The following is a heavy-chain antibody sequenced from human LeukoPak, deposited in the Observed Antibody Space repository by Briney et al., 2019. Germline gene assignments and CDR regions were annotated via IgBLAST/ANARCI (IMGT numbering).Heavy chain of an antibody. V-gene: IGHV3-30*03. CDR3: ARVLSGSYDNYFDY. J-gene: IGHJ4*02. Sequence: GGSLRLSCAASGFTFSSYGMHWVRQAPGKGLEWVAVISYDGSNKYYADSVKGRFTISRDNSKNTLYLQMNSLRAEDTAVYYCARVLSGSYDNYFDYWGQGTLVTVSS. CDR2: ISYDGSNK. D-gene: IGHD1-26*01. CDR1: GFTFSSYG.